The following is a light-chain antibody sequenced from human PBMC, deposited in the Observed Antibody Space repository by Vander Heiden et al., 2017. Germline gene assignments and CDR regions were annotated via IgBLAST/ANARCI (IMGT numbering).Light chain of an antibody. Sequence: HLVLPQSPSASASLGASVKLTCTLSSGHSSYAIAWHQQQPEKGPRYLMKLNSDGSHSKGDGIPDRFSGSSSGAERYLTISSLQSEDEADYYCQTWGTGIRGVFGGGTKLTVL. V-gene: IGLV4-69*01. CDR1: SGHSSYA. CDR3: QTWGTGIRGV. CDR2: LNSDGSH. J-gene: IGLJ2*01.